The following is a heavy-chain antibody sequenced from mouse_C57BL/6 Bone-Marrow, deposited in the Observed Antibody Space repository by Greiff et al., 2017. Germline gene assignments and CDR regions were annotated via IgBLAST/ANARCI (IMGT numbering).Heavy chain of an antibody. CDR1: GYTFTSYW. D-gene: IGHD1-1*02. V-gene: IGHV1-5*01. CDR3: TREELMVKRFAY. CDR2: IYPGNSDT. J-gene: IGHJ3*01. Sequence: VQLQQSGTVLARPGASVKMSCKTSGYTFTSYWMHWVKQRPGQGLEWIGAIYPGNSDTSYNQKFKGKAKLTAVTSASTAYMELSSLTNEDSAVYYCTREELMVKRFAYWGQGTLVTVSA.